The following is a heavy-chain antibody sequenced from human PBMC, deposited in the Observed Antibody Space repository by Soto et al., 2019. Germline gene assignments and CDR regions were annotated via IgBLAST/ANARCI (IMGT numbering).Heavy chain of an antibody. CDR1: GGTFSSYT. J-gene: IGHJ6*03. Sequence: ASVKVSCKASGGTFSSYTISWVRQAPGQGLEWMGRIIPILGIANYAQKFQGRVMITADKSTSTAYMELSSLRSEDTAVYYCAREWEYSGYDYDYYYYYMDVWGKGTTVTVSS. V-gene: IGHV1-69*04. CDR2: IIPILGIA. D-gene: IGHD5-12*01. CDR3: AREWEYSGYDYDYYYYYMDV.